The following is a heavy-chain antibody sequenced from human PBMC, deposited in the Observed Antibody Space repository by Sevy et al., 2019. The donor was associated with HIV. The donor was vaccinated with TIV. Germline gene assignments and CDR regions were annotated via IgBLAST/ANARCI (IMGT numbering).Heavy chain of an antibody. CDR1: GFTFSSSA. CDR2: ISHDGTNK. D-gene: IGHD6-19*01. V-gene: IGHV3-30*04. CDR3: ARDMAHLPISVAGNFYYYYGMDV. Sequence: GGSLRLSCAASGFTFSSSAMHWVRQAPAKGLEWVALISHDGTNKYYADSVKGRFTISRDNSKNTLYLKMNSLRAEDTVVYYCARDMAHLPISVAGNFYYYYGMDVWGQGTTVTVSS. J-gene: IGHJ6*02.